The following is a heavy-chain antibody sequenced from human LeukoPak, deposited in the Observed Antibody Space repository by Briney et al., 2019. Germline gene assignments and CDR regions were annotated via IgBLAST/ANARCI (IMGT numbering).Heavy chain of an antibody. CDR3: AKEGYYGSGSFPDS. CDR2: ISRDGSNK. CDR1: GFTFSSYG. D-gene: IGHD3-10*01. Sequence: GGSLRLSCEASGFTFSSYGMHWVRRAPGKGLEWMTVISRDGSNKYYVDSVKGRFTISRDNSKSTLYLQMNSLRAEDTAVYYCAKEGYYGSGSFPDSWGQGTLVTVSS. J-gene: IGHJ4*02. V-gene: IGHV3-30*18.